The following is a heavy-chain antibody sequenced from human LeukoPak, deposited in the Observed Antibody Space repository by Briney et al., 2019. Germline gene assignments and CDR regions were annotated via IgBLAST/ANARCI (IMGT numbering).Heavy chain of an antibody. J-gene: IGHJ4*02. Sequence: GGSLRLSCAASGSTFSSHAMSWVRQAPGKGLEWVSTISADGGITYYADSVKGRFTISRDNSKNSLYLQMDSLRAEDTALYYCARGGRTSYYFDSWGQGTLVTVSS. CDR1: GSTFSSHA. D-gene: IGHD1-14*01. CDR3: ARGGRTSYYFDS. CDR2: ISADGGIT. V-gene: IGHV3-23*01.